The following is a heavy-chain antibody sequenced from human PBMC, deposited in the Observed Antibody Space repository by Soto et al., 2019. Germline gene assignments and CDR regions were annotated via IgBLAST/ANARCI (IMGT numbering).Heavy chain of an antibody. V-gene: IGHV4-59*01. Sequence: KPSETLSLTCTVSGGSISSYYWSWIRQPPGKGLEWIGYIYYSGSTNYNPSLKSRVTISVDTSKNQFSLKLSSVTAADTAVYYCAGCGGDCYGYPNFDYWGQGTLVTVSS. CDR3: AGCGGDCYGYPNFDY. CDR1: GGSISSYY. CDR2: IYYSGST. J-gene: IGHJ4*02. D-gene: IGHD2-21*02.